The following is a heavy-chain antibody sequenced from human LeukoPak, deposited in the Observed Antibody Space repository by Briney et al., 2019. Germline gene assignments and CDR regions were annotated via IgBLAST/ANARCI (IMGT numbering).Heavy chain of an antibody. CDR1: GFTFSSYS. CDR2: ISSSSSYI. Sequence: PGGSLRLSCAASGFTFSSYSMNWVRQAPGKGLEWVSSISSSSSYIYYADSVKGRFTISRDNAKNSLYLQMNSLRAEDTAVYYCARDNARYSYGYDYWGQGTLVTVSS. D-gene: IGHD5-18*01. V-gene: IGHV3-21*01. CDR3: ARDNARYSYGYDY. J-gene: IGHJ4*02.